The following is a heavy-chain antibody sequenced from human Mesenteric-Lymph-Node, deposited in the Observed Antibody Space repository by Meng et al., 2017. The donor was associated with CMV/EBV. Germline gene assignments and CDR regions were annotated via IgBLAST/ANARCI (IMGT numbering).Heavy chain of an antibody. J-gene: IGHJ3*01. CDR3: TYSDYDLDAFGF. CDR1: GFPFPGYY. Sequence: ASVKVSCKASGFPFPGYYMHWVRQAPGQGLEWMGWINPKSGGTDYAPKFQGRVTMTRDTSINTAYMELNSLRSDDTAVYFCTYSDYDLDAFGFWGQGTMVTVSS. CDR2: INPKSGGT. V-gene: IGHV1-2*02. D-gene: IGHD5-12*01.